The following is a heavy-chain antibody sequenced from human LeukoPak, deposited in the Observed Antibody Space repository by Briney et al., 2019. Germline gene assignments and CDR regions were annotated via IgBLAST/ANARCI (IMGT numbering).Heavy chain of an antibody. CDR2: ISSSSYI. D-gene: IGHD2-21*02. CDR1: GFTFSSYS. J-gene: IGHJ6*02. V-gene: IGHV3-21*01. Sequence: GGSLRLSCAASGFTFSSYSMNWVRQAPGKGLEWVSSISSSSYIYYADSVKGRFTISRDNAKSSLYLQMNSLRAEDMAVYYCARGTSYCGGDCYSGYYYYGMDVWGQGTTVTVSS. CDR3: ARGTSYCGGDCYSGYYYYGMDV.